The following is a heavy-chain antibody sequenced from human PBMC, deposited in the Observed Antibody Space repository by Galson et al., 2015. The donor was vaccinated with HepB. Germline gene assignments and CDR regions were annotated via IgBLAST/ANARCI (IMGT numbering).Heavy chain of an antibody. Sequence: SLRLSCAASGVTFSTYGMHWVRQAPGKGLEWVAVIWYDGSNKYYADSVKGRFTISRDNSKNTLYLQMNSLRAEDTAVCYCARERDILTGYFVFNYYYYGMDVWGQGTTVTVSS. D-gene: IGHD3-9*01. V-gene: IGHV3-33*01. CDR2: IWYDGSNK. CDR3: ARERDILTGYFVFNYYYYGMDV. J-gene: IGHJ6*02. CDR1: GVTFSTYG.